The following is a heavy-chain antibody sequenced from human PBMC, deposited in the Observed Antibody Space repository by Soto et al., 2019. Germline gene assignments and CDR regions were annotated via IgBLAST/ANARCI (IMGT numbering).Heavy chain of an antibody. CDR1: GFTFTSYA. CDR2: ISYDGSNK. CDR3: ARDLFLVEMATISY. D-gene: IGHD5-12*01. Sequence: GGSLRLSCAASGFTFTSYAMHWVRQAPGKGLEWVAVISYDGSNKYYADSVKGRFTISRDNSKNTLYLQMNSLRAEDTAVYYCARDLFLVEMATISYWGQGTLVTVSS. J-gene: IGHJ4*02. V-gene: IGHV3-30-3*01.